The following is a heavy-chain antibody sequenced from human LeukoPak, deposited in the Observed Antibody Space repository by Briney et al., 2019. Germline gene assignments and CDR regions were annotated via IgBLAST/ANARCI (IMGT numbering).Heavy chain of an antibody. CDR2: IIPIFGTA. D-gene: IGHD5-24*01. CDR3: ARDGQGTKEDGYNQRRFDY. CDR1: GGTFSSYA. V-gene: IGHV1-69*01. J-gene: IGHJ4*02. Sequence: SVKVSCKASGGTFSSYAISWVRQAPGQGLEWMGGIIPIFGTANYAQKFQGKVTITADESTSTAYMELSSLRSEVTAVYYCARDGQGTKEDGYNQRRFDYWGQGTLVTVSS.